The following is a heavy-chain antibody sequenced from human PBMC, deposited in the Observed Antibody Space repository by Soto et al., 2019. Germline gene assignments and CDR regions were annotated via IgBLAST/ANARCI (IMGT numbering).Heavy chain of an antibody. CDR3: ARGRDYDILAGYPFYFDL. J-gene: IGHJ4*02. CDR2: VFYTGVS. CDR1: GGSINNYY. Sequence: QVQLQESGPGLVKPSETLSLSCSVSGGSINNYYWTWIRQPPGKALEWIGYVFYTGVSNYNPSLKSRVTISVDTSKTHFSLKLSSVTTADTAVYYCARGRDYDILAGYPFYFDLWGQGTLVTVSS. D-gene: IGHD3-9*01. V-gene: IGHV4-59*01.